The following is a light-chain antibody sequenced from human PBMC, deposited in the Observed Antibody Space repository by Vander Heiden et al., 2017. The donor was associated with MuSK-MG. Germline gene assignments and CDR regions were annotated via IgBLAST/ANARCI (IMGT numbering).Light chain of an antibody. CDR3: HQYYATPYT. V-gene: IGKV4-1*01. CDR1: QNLLQISHNKYY. J-gene: IGKJ2*01. Sequence: DIVMIQSRDSLASSLREMAAITCQSAQNLLQISHNKYYLTWYQQRPGQPPRLLFYWASARDAGVPDRFSASGSGTDFTLSISSLQAEDVAIYYCHQYYATPYTFGQGTKLEIK. CDR2: WAS.